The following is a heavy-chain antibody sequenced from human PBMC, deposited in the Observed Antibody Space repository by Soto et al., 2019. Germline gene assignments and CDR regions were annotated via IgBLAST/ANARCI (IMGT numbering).Heavy chain of an antibody. V-gene: IGHV4-39*01. J-gene: IGHJ4*02. D-gene: IGHD2-15*01. CDR1: GGSISSSIYY. CDR2: IYYSGST. CDR3: ARHTPAISISDH. Sequence: SETLSLTCTVSGGSISSSIYYWCWIRQPPGKGLEWIGSIYYSGSTYYNPSLKSRVTISVDTSKNQFSLKLSSVTAADTAVYYWARHTPAISISDHWGQGTLVTVS.